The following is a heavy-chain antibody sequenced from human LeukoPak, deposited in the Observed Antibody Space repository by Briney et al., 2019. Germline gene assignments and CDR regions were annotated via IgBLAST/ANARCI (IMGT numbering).Heavy chain of an antibody. CDR2: IYSGGDT. CDR3: ASDPPAVAANTYG. J-gene: IGHJ4*02. Sequence: GGSLRLSCAASGFTVSNNYMRWVRQAPGKGLEWVSLIYSGGDTFYADAVKGRFTISRDGSKNTLYLQMNSLRAEDTAVYYCASDPPAVAANTYGWGQGTLVTVSS. CDR1: GFTVSNNY. V-gene: IGHV3-66*01. D-gene: IGHD6-6*01.